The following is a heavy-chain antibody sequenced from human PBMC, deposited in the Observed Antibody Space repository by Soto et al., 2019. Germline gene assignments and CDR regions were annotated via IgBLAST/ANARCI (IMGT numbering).Heavy chain of an antibody. CDR3: TKRRNVLRFLEWSSGMEV. V-gene: IGHV3-30*18. CDR2: ISDDGSNK. Sequence: PGGSLRLSCVASGFTFSNYGTHWVRQAPGKGLEWVAFISDDGSNKYYADSMRGRFTMSRDNSKRTLYLQMSSLRVEDTAVYYCTKRRNVLRFLEWSSGMEVRGQGTTVTVSS. D-gene: IGHD3-3*01. J-gene: IGHJ6*02. CDR1: GFTFSNYG.